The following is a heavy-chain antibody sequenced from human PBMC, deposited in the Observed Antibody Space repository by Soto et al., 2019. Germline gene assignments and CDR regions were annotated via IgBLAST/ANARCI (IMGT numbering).Heavy chain of an antibody. V-gene: IGHV3-30*18. Sequence: LRLSCAASGFTFSSYGMHWVRQAPGKGLEWVAVISYDGSNKYYADSVKGRFTISRDNSKNTLYLQMNSLRAEDTAVYYCAKGPYSSSSWRSIYYYYGMDVWGQGTTVTVSS. CDR2: ISYDGSNK. CDR1: GFTFSSYG. J-gene: IGHJ6*02. D-gene: IGHD6-6*01. CDR3: AKGPYSSSSWRSIYYYYGMDV.